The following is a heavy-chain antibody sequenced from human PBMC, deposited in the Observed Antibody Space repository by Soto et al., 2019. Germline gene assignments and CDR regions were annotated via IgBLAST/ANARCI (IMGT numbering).Heavy chain of an antibody. J-gene: IGHJ4*02. CDR1: GFTFTSSA. D-gene: IGHD3-22*01. CDR3: AAFGYDSSGYYAFDY. CDR2: IVVGSGNT. V-gene: IGHV1-58*01. Sequence: SVKVSCKASGFTFTSSAVQWVRQARGQRLEWIGWIVVGSGNTNYAQKFQERVTITRDMSTSTAYMELSSLRSEDTAVYYCAAFGYDSSGYYAFDYWGQGTLVTVYS.